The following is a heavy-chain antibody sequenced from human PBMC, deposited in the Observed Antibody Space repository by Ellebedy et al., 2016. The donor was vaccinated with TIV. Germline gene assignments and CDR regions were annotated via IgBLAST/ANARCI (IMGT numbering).Heavy chain of an antibody. D-gene: IGHD1-1*01. J-gene: IGHJ4*02. CDR1: GFSFDDYA. CDR2: ITWNSGKT. CDR3: VKDMIYDNSWNAFDS. Sequence: GGSLRLSXATSGFSFDDYAMHWVWQAPGKGLEWVSGITWNSGKTDYADSVKGRFTISRDNTKKSFYLQMNSLRPEDTALYYCVKDMIYDNSWNAFDSWGQGTLVTVSS. V-gene: IGHV3-9*01.